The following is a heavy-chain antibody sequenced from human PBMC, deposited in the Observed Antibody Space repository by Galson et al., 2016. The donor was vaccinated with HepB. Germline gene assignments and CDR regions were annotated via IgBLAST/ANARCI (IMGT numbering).Heavy chain of an antibody. D-gene: IGHD6-19*01. J-gene: IGHJ4*02. Sequence: PALVKPTQTLTLTCTFSGFPFDTPGVGVGWIRQPPGKALEWLALVYWDDDKRYSPSLKNRLTVTKDSSRDQVVLTMTSMDAVDTATYYCGQYRSRSAWYPYWGQGILVTVSS. CDR3: GQYRSRSAWYPY. V-gene: IGHV2-5*02. CDR2: VYWDDDK. CDR1: GFPFDTPGVG.